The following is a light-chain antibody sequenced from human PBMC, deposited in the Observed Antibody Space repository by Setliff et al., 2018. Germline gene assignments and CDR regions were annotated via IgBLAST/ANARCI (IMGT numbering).Light chain of an antibody. CDR1: SSDVGNYDR. Sequence: QSALTQPPSVSGSPGQSVTISCTGTSSDVGNYDRVSWYQQAPGTAPKLMIYEVSSRPSGVPDRFSGSKSGNTASLTISGLQAEDEADYYCSIHRSRGYVFGTGTKVTVL. CDR3: SIHRSRGYV. J-gene: IGLJ1*01. V-gene: IGLV2-18*01. CDR2: EVS.